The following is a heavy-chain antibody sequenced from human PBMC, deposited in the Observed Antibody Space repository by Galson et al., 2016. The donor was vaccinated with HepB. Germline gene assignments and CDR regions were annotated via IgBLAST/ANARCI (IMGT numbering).Heavy chain of an antibody. CDR1: GLTFSRSW. J-gene: IGHJ5*02. D-gene: IGHD4-23*01. Sequence: SLRLSCAASGLTFSRSWVTWVRQAPGKGLEWVAIVSQDGSEKNYMDSVKGRFTISRDNAKNSLYLQLNSLRVEDTAVYYCVRDPYGGNGAWGQGTLVTVSS. CDR3: VRDPYGGNGA. V-gene: IGHV3-7*01. CDR2: VSQDGSEK.